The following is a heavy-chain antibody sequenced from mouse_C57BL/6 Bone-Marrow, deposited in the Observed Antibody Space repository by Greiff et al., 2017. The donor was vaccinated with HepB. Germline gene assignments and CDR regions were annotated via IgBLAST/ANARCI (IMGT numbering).Heavy chain of an antibody. Sequence: VQLQQSGPELVKPGASVKMSCKASGYTFTDYNMHWVKQSHGKSLEWIGYINPNNGGTSYNQKFKGKATLTVNKSSSTAYMELRSLTSEDSAVYYCAREDGSRLYAMDYWGQGTSVTVSS. V-gene: IGHV1-22*01. D-gene: IGHD1-1*01. CDR1: GYTFTDYN. CDR3: AREDGSRLYAMDY. CDR2: INPNNGGT. J-gene: IGHJ4*01.